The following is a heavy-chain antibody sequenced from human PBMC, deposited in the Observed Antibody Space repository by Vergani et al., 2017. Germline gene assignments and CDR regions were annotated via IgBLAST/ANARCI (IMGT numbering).Heavy chain of an antibody. J-gene: IGHJ6*02. CDR3: ARDNSRYFDLLSKPSPRGDYYGMDV. CDR1: GYTFTSYG. V-gene: IGHV1-18*01. D-gene: IGHD3-9*01. Sequence: QVQLVQSGAEVKKPGASVKVSCKASGYTFTSYGISWVRQAPGQGLEWMGWISAYNGNTNYAQKLQGRVTMTTDTSTSTAYMELRSLRSDDTAVYYCARDNSRYFDLLSKPSPRGDYYGMDVSGQGTTVTVSS. CDR2: ISAYNGNT.